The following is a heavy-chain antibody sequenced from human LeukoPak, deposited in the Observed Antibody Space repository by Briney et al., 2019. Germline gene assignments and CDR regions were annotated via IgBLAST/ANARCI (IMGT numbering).Heavy chain of an antibody. CDR3: ARDGPLWSGNWFDP. Sequence: SEALSLTCTVSGGSISSYYWSWIRQPPGKGLEWIGYIYYSGSTNYNPSLKSRVTISVDTSKNQFSLKLSSVTAADTAVYYCARDGPLWSGNWFDPWGQGTLVTVSS. J-gene: IGHJ5*02. D-gene: IGHD2-8*02. CDR2: IYYSGST. V-gene: IGHV4-59*01. CDR1: GGSISSYY.